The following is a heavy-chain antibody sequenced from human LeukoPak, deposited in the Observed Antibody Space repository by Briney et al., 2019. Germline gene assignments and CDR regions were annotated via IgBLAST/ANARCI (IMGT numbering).Heavy chain of an antibody. CDR2: ISGSGGST. CDR1: GFTFSSYA. J-gene: IGHJ4*02. D-gene: IGHD6-19*01. V-gene: IGHV3-23*01. Sequence: PGGSLRLSCAASGFTFSSYAMSWVRQAPGKGLEWVSAISGSGGSTYYADSVKGRFTISRDNSKNTLYLQMNSLRAEDTAVYYCAKSFRQSSGWSPTARVVSFDYWGQGTLVTVSS. CDR3: AKSFRQSSGWSPTARVVSFDY.